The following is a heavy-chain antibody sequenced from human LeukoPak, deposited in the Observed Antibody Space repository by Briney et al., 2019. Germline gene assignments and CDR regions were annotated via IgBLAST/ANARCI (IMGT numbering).Heavy chain of an antibody. CDR3: ARNGIAAAGNVY. CDR2: INHSGST. V-gene: IGHV4-34*01. D-gene: IGHD6-13*01. J-gene: IGHJ4*02. CDR1: GGSFSGYY. Sequence: PSETLSLTCAVYGGSFSGYYWSWIRQPPGKGLEWIGEINHSGSTNYSPSLKSRVTISVDTSKNQFSLKLSSVTAADTAVYYCARNGIAAAGNVYWGQGTLVTVSS.